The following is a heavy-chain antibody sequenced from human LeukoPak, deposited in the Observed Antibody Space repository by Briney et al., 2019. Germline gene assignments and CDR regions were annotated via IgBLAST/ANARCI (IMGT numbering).Heavy chain of an antibody. CDR3: ARGGTGAFDY. CDR2: FCSISAYP. V-gene: IGHV3-11*06. Sequence: PGGSLRLSCAASGFPFTSGFTFSDYYMSWIRPAPGKGLVWVSFFCSISAYPSYADSVRGRFAISSDIANNSLFLQIDGLRAEDTSIYYCARGGTGAFDYWGQGTLVTVSS. CDR1: GFPFTSGFTFSDYY. D-gene: IGHD2-8*02. J-gene: IGHJ4*02.